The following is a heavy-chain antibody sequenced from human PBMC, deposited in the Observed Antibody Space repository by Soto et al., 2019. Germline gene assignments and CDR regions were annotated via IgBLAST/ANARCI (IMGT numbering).Heavy chain of an antibody. D-gene: IGHD2-2*01. CDR1: GFTFSSYA. J-gene: IGHJ3*02. Sequence: GGSLRLSCAASGFTFSSYAMSWVRQAPGKGLEWVSAISGSGGSTYYADSVKGRFTISRDNSKNTLYLQMNSLRAEDTAVYYCAKDGPGPGGSAIVVVPAAMYGSPFYAFDIWGQGTMVTVSS. CDR3: AKDGPGPGGSAIVVVPAAMYGSPFYAFDI. CDR2: ISGSGGST. V-gene: IGHV3-23*01.